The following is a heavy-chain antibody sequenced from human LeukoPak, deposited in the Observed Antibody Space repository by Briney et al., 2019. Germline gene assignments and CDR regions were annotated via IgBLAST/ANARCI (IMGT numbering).Heavy chain of an antibody. CDR3: AKGVTATRPDYFDN. J-gene: IGHJ4*02. CDR1: GFTFSSYG. D-gene: IGHD1-20*01. Sequence: GGSLRLSCAASGFTFSSYGMHWVRQAPGKGLDWVSTISGSASSTYNAESVRGRFTVSRDNSKNTLSLQMNSRTAEDTAVYFCAKGVTATRPDYFDNWGQGTLVSVSS. V-gene: IGHV3-23*01. CDR2: ISGSASST.